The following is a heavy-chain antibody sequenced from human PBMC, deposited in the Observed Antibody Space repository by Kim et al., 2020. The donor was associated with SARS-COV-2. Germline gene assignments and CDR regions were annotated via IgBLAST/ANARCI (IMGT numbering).Heavy chain of an antibody. CDR3: ARARPYYGEDNYYGMDV. CDR2: INPNSGGT. Sequence: ASVKVSCKASGYTFTGYYMHWVRQAPGQGLEWMGWINPNSGGTNYAQKFQGRVTMTRDTSISTAYMELSRLRSDDTAVYYCARARPYYGEDNYYGMDVWGQGTTVTVSS. D-gene: IGHD4-17*01. J-gene: IGHJ6*02. V-gene: IGHV1-2*02. CDR1: GYTFTGYY.